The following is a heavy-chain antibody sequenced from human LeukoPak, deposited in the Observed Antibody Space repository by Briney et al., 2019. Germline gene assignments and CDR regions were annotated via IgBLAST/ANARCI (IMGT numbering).Heavy chain of an antibody. CDR1: GFTFSSYA. CDR2: ISSNGGST. V-gene: IGHV3-64*01. Sequence: GGSLRLSCAASGFTFSSYAMHWVRQAPGKGLEYVSAISSNGGSTYYANSVKGRLTISRDNSKNTLYLQMGSLRAEDMAVYYCARDPTSTYYDTSGYYPDWGQGTLVTVSS. D-gene: IGHD3-22*01. CDR3: ARDPTSTYYDTSGYYPD. J-gene: IGHJ4*02.